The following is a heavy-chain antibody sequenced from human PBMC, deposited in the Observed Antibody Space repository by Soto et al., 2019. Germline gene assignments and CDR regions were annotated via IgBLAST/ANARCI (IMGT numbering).Heavy chain of an antibody. J-gene: IGHJ4*01. V-gene: IGHV1-3*01. CDR1: GYIFTSYA. CDR2: VNGDNGDA. D-gene: IGHD5-12*01. Sequence: ASVKVSFKTSGYIFTSYAIHWVRQVPGQRLEWMGWVNGDNGDAKYVEKFQGRVTFTRDTSARTAYMELNNVRYEDTAMYYCSAVDIGDYWGQ. CDR3: SAVDIGDY.